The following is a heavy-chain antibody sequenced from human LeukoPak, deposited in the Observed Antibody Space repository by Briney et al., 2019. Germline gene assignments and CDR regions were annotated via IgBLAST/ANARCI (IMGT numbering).Heavy chain of an antibody. V-gene: IGHV1-2*06. J-gene: IGHJ4*02. CDR2: INPNSGGT. CDR1: GYTFSDCY. Sequence: GASVTVSCKASGYTFSDCYMQWVRQAPGQGLEWMGRINPNSGGTNYAQKFQGRVTMTRDTSISTAYMELSRLRSDDTAVYYCVIRILQDYWGQGTLVTVSS. CDR3: VIRILQDY.